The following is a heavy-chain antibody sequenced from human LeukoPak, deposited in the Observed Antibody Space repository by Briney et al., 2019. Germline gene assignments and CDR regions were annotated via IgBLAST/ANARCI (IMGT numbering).Heavy chain of an antibody. CDR3: ARGRQTYYYDSSGPEYYFDY. CDR1: GFTFSSYW. V-gene: IGHV3-7*01. J-gene: IGHJ4*02. CDR2: IKQDGSEK. Sequence: GGSLRLSCAASGFTFSSYWMSWVRQAPGKGLEWVANIKQDGSEKYYVDSVKGRFTISRDNAKNSLYLQMNSLRAEDTAVYYCARGRQTYYYDSSGPEYYFDYWGQGTLVTVSS. D-gene: IGHD3-22*01.